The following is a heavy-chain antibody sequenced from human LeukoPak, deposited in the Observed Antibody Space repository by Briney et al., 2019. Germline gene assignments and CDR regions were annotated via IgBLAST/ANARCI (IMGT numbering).Heavy chain of an antibody. J-gene: IGHJ6*02. Sequence: GESLQISCKGSGYSYTSYWIGWVRQRPRKGLEWMGIIYPGDSDTRYSPPFQGRVTISADKSISTAYLQWSSLKASDTAMYYCARHETTMVRGGLYYYYGMDVWGQGTTVTVSS. D-gene: IGHD3-10*01. V-gene: IGHV5-51*01. CDR2: IYPGDSDT. CDR3: ARHETTMVRGGLYYYYGMDV. CDR1: GYSYTSYW.